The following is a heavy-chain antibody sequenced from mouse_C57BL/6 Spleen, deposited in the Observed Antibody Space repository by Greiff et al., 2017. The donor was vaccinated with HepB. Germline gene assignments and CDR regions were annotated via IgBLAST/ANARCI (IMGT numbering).Heavy chain of an antibody. D-gene: IGHD1-1*01. V-gene: IGHV1-69*01. CDR2: IDPSDSYT. Sequence: VQLQQSGAELVMPGASVKLSCKASGYTFTSYWMHWVKQRPGQGLEWIGEIDPSDSYTNYNQKLQGKSTLTVDKSSSTAYMQLSSLTSEDSAVSYCSRTHNGSRGWFACWGQGTLVTVSA. CDR3: SRTHNGSRGWFAC. CDR1: GYTFTSYW. J-gene: IGHJ3*01.